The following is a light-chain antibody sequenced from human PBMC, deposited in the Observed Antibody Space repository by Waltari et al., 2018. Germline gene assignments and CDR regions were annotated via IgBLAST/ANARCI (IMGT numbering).Light chain of an antibody. CDR3: FSYAGSNSFA. CDR1: SNDIGSYNF. Sequence: QSALTQPASVSGSPGQSITVSCIGTSNDIGSYNFVSWFQQHPGRAPQLIIYDVSQRPFGVSNRFSGSNAGNTASLTISGLQAEDEADYYCFSYAGSNSFAFGGGTRVTVL. V-gene: IGLV2-23*02. J-gene: IGLJ2*01. CDR2: DVS.